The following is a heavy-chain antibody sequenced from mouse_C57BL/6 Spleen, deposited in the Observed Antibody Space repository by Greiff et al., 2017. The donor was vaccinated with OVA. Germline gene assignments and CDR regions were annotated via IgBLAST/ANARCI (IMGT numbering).Heavy chain of an antibody. V-gene: IGHV5-17*01. CDR1: GFTFSDYG. CDR3: ARPDYYSWFAY. J-gene: IGHJ3*01. D-gene: IGHD1-1*01. CDR2: ISRGSSTI. Sequence: EVKLLESGGGLVKPGASLKLSCAASGFTFSDYGMHWVRQAPEKGLEWVAYISRGSSTIYYAHTVKGRFTFSRDNAKNTLFLQMTSLRSEDTAVYYCARPDYYSWFAYWGQGTLVTVSA.